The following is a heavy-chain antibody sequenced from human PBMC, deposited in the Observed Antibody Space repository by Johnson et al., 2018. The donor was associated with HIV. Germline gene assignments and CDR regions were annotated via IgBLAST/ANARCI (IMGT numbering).Heavy chain of an antibody. Sequence: LVESGGGLVKPGGSLRLSCAASGFTFSNAWMSWVRQAPGKGLEWVAVISYEGSNKYYADSVKGRFTISRDNSKNTLYLQMNSLRAEDTDVYYCARGMVVAATKAFDIWGQGTMVTVSS. CDR3: ARGMVVAATKAFDI. J-gene: IGHJ3*02. D-gene: IGHD2-15*01. CDR1: GFTFSNAW. CDR2: ISYEGSNK. V-gene: IGHV3-30-3*01.